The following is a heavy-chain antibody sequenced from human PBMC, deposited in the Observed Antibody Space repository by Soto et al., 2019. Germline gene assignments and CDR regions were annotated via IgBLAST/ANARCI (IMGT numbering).Heavy chain of an antibody. CDR1: GFTFSGSA. CDR2: IRSKANSYAT. CDR3: TRRGQPPGNDY. D-gene: IGHD2-15*01. V-gene: IGHV3-73*01. Sequence: PGGSLRLSCAASGFTFSGSAMHWVRQASGKGLEWVGRIRSKANSYATAYAASVKGRFTISRDDSRNTAYLQMNSLKTEDTAVYYCTRRGQPPGNDYWGQGTLVTVSS. J-gene: IGHJ4*02.